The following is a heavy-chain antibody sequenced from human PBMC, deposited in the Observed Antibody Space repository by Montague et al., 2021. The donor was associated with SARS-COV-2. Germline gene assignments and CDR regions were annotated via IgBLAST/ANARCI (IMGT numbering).Heavy chain of an antibody. CDR1: GGSASGYY. J-gene: IGHJ4*01. Sequence: SETLSLTCAVYGGSASGYYWGWIRQPPGKGLEWIGYMYYTGTSNYNPSLKSRVSMSIDTSKNHFSLNLTSVAAADTGVYYCARGLGYTSMFRFFDYWGHGAKVTVSS. CDR2: MYYTGTS. CDR3: ARGLGYTSMFRFFDY. V-gene: IGHV4-59*02. D-gene: IGHD2-2*02.